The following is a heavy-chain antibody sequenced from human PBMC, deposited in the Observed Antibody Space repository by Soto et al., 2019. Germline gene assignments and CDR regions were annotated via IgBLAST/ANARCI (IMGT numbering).Heavy chain of an antibody. CDR1: GFTFSSYG. CDR3: AKDRDYTSGWYEGGTFDY. V-gene: IGHV3-30*18. D-gene: IGHD6-19*01. CDR2: ISYDGSNK. J-gene: IGHJ4*02. Sequence: QVQLVESGGGEVQPGRSLRLSCEASGFTFSSYGMHWVRQAPGKGLEWVAVISYDGSNKYYADPVKGRFTISRDNSKNTLYLQMNSLRVEDTAVYYCAKDRDYTSGWYEGGTFDYWGQGTLVTVSS.